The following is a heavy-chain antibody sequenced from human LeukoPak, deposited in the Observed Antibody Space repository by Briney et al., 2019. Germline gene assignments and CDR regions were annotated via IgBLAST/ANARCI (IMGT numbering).Heavy chain of an antibody. V-gene: IGHV3-48*01. CDR3: ARALGYCSSASGYYFVN. D-gene: IGHD2-2*01. Sequence: GGSLRLSCAASGFTFSSYSMNWVRQAPGKGLEWVSYISSRSSTIYYADSVKGRFTISRDNAKNSLYLQMNSLRAEDTAVYYCARALGYCSSASGYYFVNWGQRTLVTVSS. CDR2: ISSRSSTI. J-gene: IGHJ4*02. CDR1: GFTFSSYS.